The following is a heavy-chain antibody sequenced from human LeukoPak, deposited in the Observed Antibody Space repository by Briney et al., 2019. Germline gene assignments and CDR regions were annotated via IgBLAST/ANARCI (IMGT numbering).Heavy chain of an antibody. CDR2: IYYSGST. CDR1: GGSISSYY. CDR3: ARSTGDCSSTSCYKGYAFDI. D-gene: IGHD2-2*02. V-gene: IGHV4-59*08. J-gene: IGHJ3*02. Sequence: PSETLSLTCTVSGGSISSYYWSWIRQPPGKGLEWIGYIYYSGSTNYNPSLKSRVTISVDTSKNQFSLKLSSVTAADTAVYYCARSTGDCSSTSCYKGYAFDIWGQGTMVTVSS.